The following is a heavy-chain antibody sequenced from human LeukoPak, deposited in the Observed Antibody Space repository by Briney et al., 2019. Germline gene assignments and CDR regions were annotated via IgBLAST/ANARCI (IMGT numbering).Heavy chain of an antibody. D-gene: IGHD6-19*01. J-gene: IGHJ4*02. V-gene: IGHV3-23*01. Sequence: GGSLRLSCAASGFTFSSYGMSWVRQAPGKGLEWVSAISGSGVSTYYADSVKGRFTISRDGSKNTLYLQMNSLRPENTALYYCARRTGIAMADSVKAYYIDCWGQGTLVTVSS. CDR2: ISGSGVST. CDR3: ARRTGIAMADSVKAYYIDC. CDR1: GFTFSSYG.